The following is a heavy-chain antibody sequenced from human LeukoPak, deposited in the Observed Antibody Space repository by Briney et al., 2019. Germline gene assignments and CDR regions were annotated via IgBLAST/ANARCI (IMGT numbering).Heavy chain of an antibody. Sequence: GGSLKSSCKASGYTFTNNWIGWVRQIPGKSLEWIGRIFPGDDDTRDSPSFQGQVTITADRSINTVYLQWNSLRASDSAIYYCVKSWCRGILVCPDYWGQGNMVT. CDR2: IFPGDDDT. CDR1: GYTFTNNW. D-gene: IGHD4/OR15-4a*01. V-gene: IGHV5-51*01. CDR3: VKSWCRGILVCPDY. J-gene: IGHJ4*02.